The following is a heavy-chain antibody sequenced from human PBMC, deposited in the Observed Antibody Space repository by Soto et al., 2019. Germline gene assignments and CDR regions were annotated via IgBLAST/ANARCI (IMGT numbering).Heavy chain of an antibody. CDR1: GFTFSSYA. CDR3: ARGPEPDSGWSPFDY. Sequence: EVQLLESGGGLVQPGGSLRLSCAASGFTFSSYAMSWVRQAPGKGLEWVSAISGSGGSTYYADSVKGRFTISRDNSKNTLYLQMNSLRAEDTAVYYCARGPEPDSGWSPFDYWGQGTLVTVSS. V-gene: IGHV3-23*01. J-gene: IGHJ4*02. D-gene: IGHD6-19*01. CDR2: ISGSGGST.